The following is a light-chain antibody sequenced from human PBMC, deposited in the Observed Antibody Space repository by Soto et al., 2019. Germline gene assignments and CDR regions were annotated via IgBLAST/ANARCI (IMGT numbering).Light chain of an antibody. V-gene: IGKV1-5*03. Sequence: DIQMTQSPSILSASVGDRVTITCRASQSISSWLAWYQQKPGKAPNLLIYKASSLESGVPSRFSGSGSGTEFTLTVRSLQPDNSATEYGQQHNSYFGPGTQMDI. J-gene: IGKJ3*01. CDR3: QQHNSY. CDR2: KAS. CDR1: QSISSW.